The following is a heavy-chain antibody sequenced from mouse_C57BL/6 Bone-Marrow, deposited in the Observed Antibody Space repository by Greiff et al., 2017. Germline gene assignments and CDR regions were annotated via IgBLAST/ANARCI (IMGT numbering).Heavy chain of an antibody. V-gene: IGHV1-56*01. J-gene: IGHJ3*01. CDR1: GYTFTSHW. D-gene: IGHD1-1*01. CDR3: ARWGAVVAPGFAY. CDR2: IFPGGGST. Sequence: QVQLQQSGPELVRPGASVKISCTAPGYTFTSHWMQWVRQRPGQGLEWIGEIFPGGGSTYYNEKFKGKVTLTVDTSSSTDYMQLSSLTSEDSAVYFCARWGAVVAPGFAYWGQGTLVTVSA.